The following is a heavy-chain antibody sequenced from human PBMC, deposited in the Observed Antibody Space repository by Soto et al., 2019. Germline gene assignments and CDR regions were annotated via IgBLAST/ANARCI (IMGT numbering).Heavy chain of an antibody. CDR3: ARDANGIVDDPTPFHAFDI. CDR1: GGSVSSGSYY. CDR2: FYYSGSP. V-gene: IGHV4-61*01. D-gene: IGHD2-15*01. J-gene: IGHJ3*02. Sequence: SQTLSLTCTVSGGSVSSGSYYWSWFRQPPWKGLEWIGYFYYSGSPNYNPSLKSRVTISVGTSKNQFSLKLSSVPAADTAVYSCARDANGIVDDPTPFHAFDIWGKGTMVTVSS.